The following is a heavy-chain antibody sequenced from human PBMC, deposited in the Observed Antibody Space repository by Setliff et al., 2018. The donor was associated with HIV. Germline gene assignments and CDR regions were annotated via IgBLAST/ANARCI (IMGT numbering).Heavy chain of an antibody. CDR3: ARHRAQRGSGTYYDDWFDP. V-gene: IGHV4-34*01. Sequence: SETLSLTCAAYGGSLSGYYWSWIRQTPGKGLEWIGEVHYSGRTAYNPSLQSRVAISVDMYRNQFFLRLASVTAADTSVYYCARHRAQRGSGTYYDDWFDPWGQGTLVTLSS. J-gene: IGHJ5*02. D-gene: IGHD3-10*01. CDR1: GGSLSGYY. CDR2: VHYSGRT.